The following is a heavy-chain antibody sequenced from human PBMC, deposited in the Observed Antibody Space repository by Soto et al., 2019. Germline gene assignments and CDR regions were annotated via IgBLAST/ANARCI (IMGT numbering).Heavy chain of an antibody. CDR3: ARHLTYCSAGSCYSDFPYYGMDV. J-gene: IGHJ6*02. Sequence: SETLSLTCTFSGGSISSGDYYWSWIRQPPGKGLEGIGYIYYSGSTYYNPSLKSRVTISVDTSKNQFSLKLSSVTAADTAVYYCARHLTYCSAGSCYSDFPYYGMDVWGQGTTVTVSS. CDR2: IYYSGST. V-gene: IGHV4-30-4*01. D-gene: IGHD2-15*01. CDR1: GGSISSGDYY.